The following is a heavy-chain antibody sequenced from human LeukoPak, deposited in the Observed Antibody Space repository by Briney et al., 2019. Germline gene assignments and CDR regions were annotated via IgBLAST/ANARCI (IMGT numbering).Heavy chain of an antibody. CDR2: ISYDGSNK. V-gene: IGHV3-30*04. CDR3: ARESGSGFYMDV. J-gene: IGHJ6*03. Sequence: GGSLRLSCAASGFTFSSYAMHWVRQAPGKGLEWVAVISYDGSNKYYADSVKGRFTISRDNSKNTLYLQMNSLRAEDTAVYYCARESGSGFYMDVWGKGTTVTVSS. D-gene: IGHD5-12*01. CDR1: GFTFSSYA.